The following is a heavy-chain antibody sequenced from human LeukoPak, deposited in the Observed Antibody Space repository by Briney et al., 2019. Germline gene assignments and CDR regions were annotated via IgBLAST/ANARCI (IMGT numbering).Heavy chain of an antibody. V-gene: IGHV1-18*01. CDR1: GYTFTSYG. J-gene: IGHJ4*02. CDR3: ARDLQSELPDY. D-gene: IGHD1-26*01. Sequence: GASVKVSCKASGYTFTSYGISWVRQAPGQGLEWMGWISAYNGNTNYAQKVQGRVTMTTDTSTSTAYMELRSLRSDDTAVYFCARDLQSELPDYWGQGTLVTVSS. CDR2: ISAYNGNT.